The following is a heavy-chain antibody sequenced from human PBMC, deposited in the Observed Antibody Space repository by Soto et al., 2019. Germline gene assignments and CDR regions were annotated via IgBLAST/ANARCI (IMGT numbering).Heavy chain of an antibody. V-gene: IGHV1-18*04. CDR1: GYTFTSYG. Sequence: QVQLVQSGAEVKKPGASVKVSCKASGYTFTSYGISWVRQAPGQGLEWMGWISAYNGNTNYAQKLQGRVTMTTDKSTGTAYVEMRSMRSDDAVVYYCAGGGSYCSSTICYTPNWFDPWGQGTLVTVSS. CDR2: ISAYNGNT. D-gene: IGHD2-2*01. J-gene: IGHJ5*02. CDR3: AGGGSYCSSTICYTPNWFDP.